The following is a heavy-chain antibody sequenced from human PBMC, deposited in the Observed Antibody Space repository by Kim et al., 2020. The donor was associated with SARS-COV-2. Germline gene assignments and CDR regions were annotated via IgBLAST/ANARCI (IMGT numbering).Heavy chain of an antibody. V-gene: IGHV3-30*01. J-gene: IGHJ5*02. Sequence: SVKGRFTLSRDNAKNTMLLQMNSLRVEDTAVYYCARGSHYYDSSGYFYDHWGQGTLVTVSS. D-gene: IGHD3-22*01. CDR3: ARGSHYYDSSGYFYDH.